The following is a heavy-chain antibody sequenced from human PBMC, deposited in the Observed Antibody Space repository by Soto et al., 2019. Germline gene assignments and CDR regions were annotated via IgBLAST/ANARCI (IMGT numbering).Heavy chain of an antibody. D-gene: IGHD2-15*01. CDR2: INPSGGST. V-gene: IGHV1-46*01. J-gene: IGHJ4*02. CDR1: GYTFTSYY. CDR3: ATVVVVVAATMGFDY. Sequence: ASVKVSCKASGYTFTSYYMHWVRQAPGQGLEWMGIINPSGGSTSYAQKFQGRVTMTKDTSTDTVYMELSSLRSEDTAVYYCATVVVVVAATMGFDYWGQGTLVTVS.